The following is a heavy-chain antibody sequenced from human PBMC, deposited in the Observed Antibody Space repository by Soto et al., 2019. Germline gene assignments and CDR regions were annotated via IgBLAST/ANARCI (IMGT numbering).Heavy chain of an antibody. Sequence: GGSLRLSCAASGFTFSSYGMHWVRQAPGKGLEWVAVISYDGSNKYYADSVKGRFTIPRDNSKNTLYLQMNSLRAEDTAVYYCAKGRRTYYYDSSGYYTPADYWGQGTLVTVSS. CDR1: GFTFSSYG. CDR2: ISYDGSNK. J-gene: IGHJ4*02. V-gene: IGHV3-30*18. CDR3: AKGRRTYYYDSSGYYTPADY. D-gene: IGHD3-22*01.